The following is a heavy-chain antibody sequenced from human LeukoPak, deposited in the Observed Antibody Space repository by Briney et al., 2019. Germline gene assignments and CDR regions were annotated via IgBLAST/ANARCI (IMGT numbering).Heavy chain of an antibody. D-gene: IGHD7-27*01. CDR1: GCSISSYY. V-gene: IGHV4-59*08. Sequence: SETLSLTCTVSGCSISSYYWSWIRQPPGKGLEWIGYMYYSGNPNYNPSLKSRVTISVDTSKNQFSLRLSSVTAADTAVYYCARHGDSSYNFDYWGQGTLVTASS. CDR3: ARHGDSSYNFDY. CDR2: MYYSGNP. J-gene: IGHJ4*02.